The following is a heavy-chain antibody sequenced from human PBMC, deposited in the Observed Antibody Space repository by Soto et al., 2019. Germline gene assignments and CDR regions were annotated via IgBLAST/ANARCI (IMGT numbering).Heavy chain of an antibody. D-gene: IGHD1-26*01. CDR2: IFPGDSDT. CDR3: VTYSGIYIEY. J-gene: IGHJ4*02. V-gene: IGHV5-51*03. Sequence: EVQLVQSGAEVKKPGESLKISCKASGYSFFSSWIGWVRQKPGKGLEWVGIIFPGDSDTTYSPTFQGQVTISADKSIPIAYLQWNSLKASDTAMYYCVTYSGIYIEYWGQGTLVTVSP. CDR1: GYSFFSSW.